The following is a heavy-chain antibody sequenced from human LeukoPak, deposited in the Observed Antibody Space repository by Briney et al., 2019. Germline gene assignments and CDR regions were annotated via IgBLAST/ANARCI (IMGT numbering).Heavy chain of an antibody. CDR2: ISSSSSYI. CDR1: GFTFSTYS. J-gene: IGHJ4*02. D-gene: IGHD5-12*01. CDR3: TSQGVATDY. Sequence: SGGSLRLSCAASGFTFSTYSMNWVRQAPGKGLEWVSSISSSSSYIYYANSVKGRFTISRDNARKSLFLQMNSLKTENTAVYYCTSQGVATDYWGQGTLVTVSS. V-gene: IGHV3-21*04.